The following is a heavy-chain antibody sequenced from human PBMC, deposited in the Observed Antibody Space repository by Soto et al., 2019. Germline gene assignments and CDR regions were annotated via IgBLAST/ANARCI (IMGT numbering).Heavy chain of an antibody. Sequence: ASVKVSCKASGYTFTSYGISWVRQAPGQGLEWMGWISAYNGNTKYAQKLQGRVTTTTDTSTSTAYMELRSLRSDDTAVYYCAREGYCISTSCRHYDYYGMDGWGQGTTVTVAS. J-gene: IGHJ6*02. CDR1: GYTFTSYG. V-gene: IGHV1-18*01. D-gene: IGHD2-2*01. CDR3: AREGYCISTSCRHYDYYGMDG. CDR2: ISAYNGNT.